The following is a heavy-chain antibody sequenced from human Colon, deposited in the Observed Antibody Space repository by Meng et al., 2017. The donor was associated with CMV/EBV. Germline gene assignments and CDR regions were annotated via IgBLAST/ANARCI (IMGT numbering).Heavy chain of an antibody. CDR1: GCTFSPHG. D-gene: IGHD2-2*01. CDR2: VSDAGTYK. CDR3: VIGASSTNCAFDY. V-gene: IGHV3-30*03. J-gene: IGHJ4*02. Sequence: CAASGCTFSPHGMHWVRQAPGKGLEWMAGVSDAGTYKWYADSLKGRFSISRDNSKDTLYLQMNSLTAEDTAVYYCVIGASSTNCAFDYWGQGTLVTVSS.